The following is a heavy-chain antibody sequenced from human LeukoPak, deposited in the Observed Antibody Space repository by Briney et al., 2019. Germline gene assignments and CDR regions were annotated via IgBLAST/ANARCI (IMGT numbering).Heavy chain of an antibody. CDR2: IKTDGSST. Sequence: GGSLRLSCAASGFTFGNYWMHWVRQAPGKGLVWVSRIKTDGSSTSYADSVKGRFTISRDNAKNTLYLQMNTMSAEDTAVYFCARGGTSGCLDYWGQGTLVTVSS. CDR1: GFTFGNYW. CDR3: ARGGTSGCLDY. V-gene: IGHV3-74*01. J-gene: IGHJ4*02. D-gene: IGHD6-19*01.